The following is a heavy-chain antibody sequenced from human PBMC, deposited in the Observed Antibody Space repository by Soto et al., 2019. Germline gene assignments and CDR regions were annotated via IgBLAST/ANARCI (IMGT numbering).Heavy chain of an antibody. V-gene: IGHV1-69*06. CDR2: IIPIFGTA. Sequence: SVKVSCKASGGTFSSYAISWVRQAPGQGLEWMGGIIPIFGTANYAQKFQGRVTITADKSTSTAYMELSSLRSEDTAVYYCARGSGGKYYYYYGMDVWGQGTTVTVSS. D-gene: IGHD2-15*01. CDR3: ARGSGGKYYYYYGMDV. CDR1: GGTFSSYA. J-gene: IGHJ6*02.